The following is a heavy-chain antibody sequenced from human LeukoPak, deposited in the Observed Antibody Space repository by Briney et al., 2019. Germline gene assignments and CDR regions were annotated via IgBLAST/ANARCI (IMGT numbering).Heavy chain of an antibody. V-gene: IGHV3-7*01. CDR1: GFTFSSYW. J-gene: IGHJ4*02. CDR3: ASLTYYYGSGSYGPFDY. CDR2: IKQDGSEK. D-gene: IGHD3-10*01. Sequence: GGSLRLSCAASGFTFSSYWMSWVRQAPGKGLEWVANIKQDGSEKYYVDSVKGRFTISRDNAKNSLYLQMNSLRAEDTAVYYCASLTYYYGSGSYGPFDYWGQGTLVTVSS.